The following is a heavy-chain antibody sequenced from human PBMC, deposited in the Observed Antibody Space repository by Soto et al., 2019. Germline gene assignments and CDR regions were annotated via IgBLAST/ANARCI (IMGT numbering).Heavy chain of an antibody. Sequence: SETLSLTCTVSGGSISGYYWSWVRQPPGKGLEWVGRIYSDGTTNYSPSLKSRVTMSLDTSKDQFSLHLNSVTAADTAVNYCSRVGCSNSKCYTRGMDVWGQGTTVTVSS. CDR1: GGSISGYY. J-gene: IGHJ6*02. CDR2: IYSDGTT. D-gene: IGHD2-2*01. V-gene: IGHV4-4*07. CDR3: SRVGCSNSKCYTRGMDV.